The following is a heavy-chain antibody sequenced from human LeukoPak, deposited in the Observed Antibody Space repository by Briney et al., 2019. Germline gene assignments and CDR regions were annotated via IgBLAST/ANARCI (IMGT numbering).Heavy chain of an antibody. Sequence: GXXLXXSCAASGFTFDDYGMSWVRHAPGKXLEWVSGINWNGGSTGYADSVKGRFTISRDNAKNSLYLQMNSLRAEDTALYHCARARGFSSSWAQDAFDIWGQGTMVTVSS. V-gene: IGHV3-20*01. CDR3: ARARGFSSSWAQDAFDI. CDR1: GFTFDDYG. J-gene: IGHJ3*02. CDR2: INWNGGST. D-gene: IGHD6-13*01.